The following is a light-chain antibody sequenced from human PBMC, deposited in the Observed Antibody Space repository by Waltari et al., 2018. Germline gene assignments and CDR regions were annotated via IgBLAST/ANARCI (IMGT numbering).Light chain of an antibody. CDR1: SSAVGSYNL. Sequence: QSALTQPASVSGSPGQPIPISCTGTSSAVGSYNLVSWYQQHPGKAPKLMIYEVSKRPSGVSNRFSGSKSGNTASLTISGLQAEDEADYYCCSYAGSNWVFGGGTKLTVL. V-gene: IGLV2-23*02. J-gene: IGLJ3*02. CDR2: EVS. CDR3: CSYAGSNWV.